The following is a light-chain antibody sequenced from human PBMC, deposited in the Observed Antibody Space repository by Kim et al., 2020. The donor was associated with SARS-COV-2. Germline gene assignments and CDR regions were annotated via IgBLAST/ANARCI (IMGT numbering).Light chain of an antibody. CDR3: QQSYNTQLT. CDR2: AAS. CDR1: QSVSSN. V-gene: IGKV1-39*01. Sequence: ASVGDRVNITCRASQSVSSNLNWYQQKPGKAPNLLIYAASSLEGGVPSRFSGSGSGTDFTLTISSLQPEDFATYYCQQSYNTQLTFGGGTKVDIK. J-gene: IGKJ4*02.